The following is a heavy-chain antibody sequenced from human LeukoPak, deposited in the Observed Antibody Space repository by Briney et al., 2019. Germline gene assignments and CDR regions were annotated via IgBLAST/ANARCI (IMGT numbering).Heavy chain of an antibody. CDR1: GGSISSDNYQ. CDR3: ARYGSGSTWFDP. V-gene: IGHV4-30-4*01. CDR2: VNYSGST. D-gene: IGHD3-10*01. J-gene: IGHJ5*02. Sequence: SETLSLTCTVSGGSISSDNYQWSWIRQPPGKGLEWIGYVNYSGSTYYSPSLKSRVTISVDTSKNQFFLKLSSVTAADTAVYYCARYGSGSTWFDPWGQGTLVTVSS.